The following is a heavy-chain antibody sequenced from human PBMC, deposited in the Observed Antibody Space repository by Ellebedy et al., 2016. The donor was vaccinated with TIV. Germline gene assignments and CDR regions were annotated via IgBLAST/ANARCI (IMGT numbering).Heavy chain of an antibody. CDR3: ARRGAYGDYAVQVNSWFDR. CDR1: GFSFRSYW. Sequence: PGGSLRLSCEASGFSFRSYWMSWVRQAPGKGLEWVANIYQDGSFRFYAESVKGRFTISRDNAKSSLILQMNSLRAEDTAVYYCARRGAYGDYAVQVNSWFDRWGQGTLVAVSS. J-gene: IGHJ5*02. V-gene: IGHV3-7*03. CDR2: IYQDGSFR. D-gene: IGHD4-17*01.